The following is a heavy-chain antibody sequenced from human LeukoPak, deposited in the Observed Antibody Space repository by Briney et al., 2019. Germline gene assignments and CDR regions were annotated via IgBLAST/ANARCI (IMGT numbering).Heavy chain of an antibody. V-gene: IGHV1-2*02. D-gene: IGHD6-6*01. CDR2: INPTSGGT. Sequence: ASVKVSCKAAGYTFTDYYIHWVRQAHGQGLEWVGWINPTSGGTTYAQRFQGRVTVTRDTSISTAYMELTRLRSDDTAVYYCARERTAARNWFDPWGQGTLVTVSS. CDR3: ARERTAARNWFDP. CDR1: GYTFTDYY. J-gene: IGHJ5*02.